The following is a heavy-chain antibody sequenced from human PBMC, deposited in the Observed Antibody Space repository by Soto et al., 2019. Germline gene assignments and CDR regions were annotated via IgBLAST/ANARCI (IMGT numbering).Heavy chain of an antibody. J-gene: IGHJ6*02. V-gene: IGHV3-11*01. CDR2: ISSTGRTI. D-gene: IGHD1-7*01. Sequence: VQLVQSGGGLVRPGESLRLSCAASGFTFSDYYMSWIRQAPGKGLEWLACISSTGRTIYYADSIRGRFTISRDNTKNSLYLQMNSLSTGDSAIYYCARDGVALPFEMYVWGQGTTVTVSS. CDR3: ARDGVALPFEMYV. CDR1: GFTFSDYY.